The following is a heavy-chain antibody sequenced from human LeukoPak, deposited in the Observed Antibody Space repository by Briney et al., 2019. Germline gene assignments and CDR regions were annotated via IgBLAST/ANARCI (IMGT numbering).Heavy chain of an antibody. CDR3: ARLAYCGGDCSYYYFDY. Sequence: ESLKISCKGSGYSFTSYWIGWVRQMPGKGLEWMGIIYPGDSDTRYSPSFQGQVTISADKSISTAYLQWSSLKASDTAMYYCARLAYCGGDCSYYYFDYWGQGTLVTVSS. V-gene: IGHV5-51*01. CDR2: IYPGDSDT. D-gene: IGHD2-21*02. J-gene: IGHJ4*02. CDR1: GYSFTSYW.